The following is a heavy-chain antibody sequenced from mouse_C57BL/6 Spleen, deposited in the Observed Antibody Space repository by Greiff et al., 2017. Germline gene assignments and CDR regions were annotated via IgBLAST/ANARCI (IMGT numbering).Heavy chain of an antibody. CDR3: AREGPYYFDY. V-gene: IGHV1-55*01. J-gene: IGHJ2*01. CDR2: IYPGSGST. CDR1: GYTFTSYW. Sequence: QVQLQQPGAELVKPGASVKMSCKASGYTFTSYWITWVKQRPGHGLEWIGDIYPGSGSTNYNEKFKSKATLTADTSSSTAYMQLSSLTSEDSAVYYCAREGPYYFDYWGQGTTLTVSS.